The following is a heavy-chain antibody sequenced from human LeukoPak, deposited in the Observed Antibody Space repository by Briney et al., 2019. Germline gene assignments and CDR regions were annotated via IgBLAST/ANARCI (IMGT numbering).Heavy chain of an antibody. D-gene: IGHD6-13*01. CDR1: GGSISSSSYY. J-gene: IGHJ3*02. CDR2: IYYSGST. Sequence: SETLSLTCTVSGGSISSSSYYWGWIRQPPGKGLEWIGSIYYSGSTYYNPSLKSRVTISVDTSKNQFSLKLSSVTAADTAVYYCARARAAAGSRGAFDIWGQGTMVTVSS. CDR3: ARARAAAGSRGAFDI. V-gene: IGHV4-39*07.